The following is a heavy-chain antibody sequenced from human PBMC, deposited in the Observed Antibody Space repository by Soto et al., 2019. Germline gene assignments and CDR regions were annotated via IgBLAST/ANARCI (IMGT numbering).Heavy chain of an antibody. J-gene: IGHJ5*02. CDR1: GGSISSGGYY. D-gene: IGHD3-22*01. V-gene: IGHV4-31*03. CDR2: IYYSGST. Sequence: PSETLSLTCTVSGGSISSGGYYWSWIRQHPGKGLEWIGYIYYSGSTYYNPSLKSRVTISVDTSKNQFSLKLSSVTAADTAVYYCARAYYYDTNSHWFDPWGQGTLVTVS. CDR3: ARAYYYDTNSHWFDP.